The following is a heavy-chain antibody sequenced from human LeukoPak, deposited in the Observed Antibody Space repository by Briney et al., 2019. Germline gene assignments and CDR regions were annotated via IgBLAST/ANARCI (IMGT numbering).Heavy chain of an antibody. CDR2: INHSGST. Sequence: SETLSLTCAVYGGSFSGYYWSWIRQLPGKGLEWIGEINHSGSTNYNPSLKSRVTISVDTSKNQFSLKLSSVTAADTAVYYCARVGYCSSTSCYQRGNWFDPWGQGTLVTVSS. D-gene: IGHD2-2*03. J-gene: IGHJ5*02. CDR1: GGSFSGYY. CDR3: ARVGYCSSTSCYQRGNWFDP. V-gene: IGHV4-34*01.